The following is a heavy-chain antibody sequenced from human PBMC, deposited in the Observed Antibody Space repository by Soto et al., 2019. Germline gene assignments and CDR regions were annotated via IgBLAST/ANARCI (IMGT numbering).Heavy chain of an antibody. J-gene: IGHJ4*02. V-gene: IGHV4-59*01. Sequence: SETLSLTCTVSGGSISSYYWSWIRQPPGKGLEWIGYIYYSGSTNYNPSLKSRVTISVDTSKNQFSLKLSSVTAADTAVYYCARDSNYYGSGSYYRPGFDYWGQGTLVTVSS. CDR1: GGSISSYY. D-gene: IGHD3-10*01. CDR2: IYYSGST. CDR3: ARDSNYYGSGSYYRPGFDY.